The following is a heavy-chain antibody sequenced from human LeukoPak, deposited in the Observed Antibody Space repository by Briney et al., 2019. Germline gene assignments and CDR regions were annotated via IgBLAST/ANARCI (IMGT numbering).Heavy chain of an antibody. J-gene: IGHJ6*03. Sequence: PSETLSLTCALSGGSFSDYYWSWIRQPPGRGLEWIGEINHSGSTNYTPSLKTRVTISVDTSKNQFSLKVSSVTAADTAVYYCARDGELTIFGVVKGYYYMDVWGKGTTVTVSS. CDR2: INHSGST. V-gene: IGHV4-34*01. CDR3: ARDGELTIFGVVKGYYYMDV. CDR1: GGSFSDYY. D-gene: IGHD3-3*01.